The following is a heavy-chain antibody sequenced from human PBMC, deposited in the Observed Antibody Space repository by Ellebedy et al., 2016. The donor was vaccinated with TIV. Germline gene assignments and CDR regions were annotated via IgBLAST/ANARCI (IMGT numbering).Heavy chain of an antibody. J-gene: IGHJ5*02. V-gene: IGHV4-39*07. D-gene: IGHD3-10*01. CDR1: GGSISSSSYY. Sequence: GSLRLXXTVSGGSISSSSYYWGWIRQPPGKGLEWIGSIYYSGSTYYNPSLKSRVTISVDTSKNQFSLKLSSVTAADTAVYYCARGQRSTYYGSGSYYMRFDPWGQGTLVTVSS. CDR3: ARGQRSTYYGSGSYYMRFDP. CDR2: IYYSGST.